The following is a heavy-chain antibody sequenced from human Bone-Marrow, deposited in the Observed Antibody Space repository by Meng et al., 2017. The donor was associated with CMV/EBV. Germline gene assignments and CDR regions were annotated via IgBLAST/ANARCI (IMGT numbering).Heavy chain of an antibody. CDR2: ISSSSSYI. CDR3: ARDASNYGMDV. J-gene: IGHJ6*02. CDR1: GFTFSSYS. Sequence: GESLKISCAASGFTFSSYSMNWVRQAPGKGLERVSSISSSSSYIYYADSVKGRFTISRDNAKNSLYLQMNSLRAEDTAVYYCARDASNYGMDVWGQGTTVTVSS. D-gene: IGHD6-6*01. V-gene: IGHV3-21*01.